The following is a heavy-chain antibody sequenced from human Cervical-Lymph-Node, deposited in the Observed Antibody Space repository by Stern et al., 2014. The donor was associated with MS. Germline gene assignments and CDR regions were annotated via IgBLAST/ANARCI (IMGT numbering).Heavy chain of an antibody. CDR3: TKAWDS. V-gene: IGHV1-8*01. CDR2: MNPDSGDT. Sequence: QVQLMQSGAEVKKPGASVKVSCKTSGYTFTSDDINWVRQASGQGLEWMGWMNPDSGDTGYAQKFQGRLTITRDTSISTDYMELTTLRSEDTAVYCCTKAWDSWGQGTLVIVSS. J-gene: IGHJ4*02. CDR1: GYTFTSDD.